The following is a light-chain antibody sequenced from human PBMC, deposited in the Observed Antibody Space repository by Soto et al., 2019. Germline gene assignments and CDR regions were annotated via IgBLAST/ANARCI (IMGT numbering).Light chain of an antibody. Sequence: DIPMTQSPSSLSASVGDRVTITCRASQGISNYLAWYQQKPGKVPELLISAASALQSGVPSRFSGSGSGTDFTLTISSLQPEDVATYYCQKYNSAPAFGQGTRVEIK. J-gene: IGKJ1*01. V-gene: IGKV1-27*01. CDR2: AAS. CDR1: QGISNY. CDR3: QKYNSAPA.